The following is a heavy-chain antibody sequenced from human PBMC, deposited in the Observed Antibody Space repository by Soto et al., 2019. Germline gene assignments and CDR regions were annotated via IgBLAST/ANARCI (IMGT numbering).Heavy chain of an antibody. CDR2: IWYDGSKK. CDR3: ARDPATVTSYFDY. V-gene: IGHV3-33*01. CDR1: GFTFSSYG. J-gene: IGHJ4*02. Sequence: QVQLVESGGGVVQPGRSLRLSCTPSGFTFSSYGFHWLRQAPGKWLEWVALIWYDGSKKQYADSVKGRFTISRDDSKNTLYLQMNSRRVEDTAVYYCARDPATVTSYFDYWGQGTLVTVSP. D-gene: IGHD4-17*01.